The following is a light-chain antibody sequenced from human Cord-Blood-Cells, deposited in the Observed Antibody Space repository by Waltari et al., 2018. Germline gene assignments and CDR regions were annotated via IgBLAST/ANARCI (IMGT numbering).Light chain of an antibody. CDR2: YKSDSDK. V-gene: IGLV5-45*01. Sequence: AVLTQPASLSASPGASASLTCTLRSGINVGTYRIYWYQQKPGIPPQYLLRYKSDSDKQQGSGVPSRFSGSKDASANAGILLISGLQSEDEADYYCMIWHSSAWVFGGGTKLTVL. CDR1: SGINVGTYR. J-gene: IGLJ3*02. CDR3: MIWHSSAWV.